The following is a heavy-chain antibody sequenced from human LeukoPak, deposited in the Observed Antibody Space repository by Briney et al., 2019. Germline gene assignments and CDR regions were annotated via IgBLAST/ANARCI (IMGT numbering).Heavy chain of an antibody. CDR3: AREGHWNYYFDY. CDR2: INPNSGGT. J-gene: IGHJ4*02. V-gene: IGHV1-2*02. Sequence: ASVKVSCKASGYTFTGYYMHWVRQAPGQGLEWMGWINPNSGGTNYAQKFQGRVTMTRDTSISTAYMELSRLRSDGTAVYYCAREGHWNYYFDYWGQGTLVTVSS. CDR1: GYTFTGYY. D-gene: IGHD1-7*01.